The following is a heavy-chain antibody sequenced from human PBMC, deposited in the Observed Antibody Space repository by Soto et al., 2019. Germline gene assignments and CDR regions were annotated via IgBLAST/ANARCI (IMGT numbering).Heavy chain of an antibody. V-gene: IGHV3-23*01. CDR3: AKDALWIFGVGFDY. D-gene: IGHD3-3*01. CDR2: ISGSGGST. Sequence: EVQLLESGGGLVQPGGSLRLSCAASGFTFSSYAMSWVRQAPGKGLEWVSAISGSGGSTYYADSVKGRFTISRDNSKNTLYLEMNGVRAEDTAVYYCAKDALWIFGVGFDYWGQGTLVTVSS. J-gene: IGHJ4*02. CDR1: GFTFSSYA.